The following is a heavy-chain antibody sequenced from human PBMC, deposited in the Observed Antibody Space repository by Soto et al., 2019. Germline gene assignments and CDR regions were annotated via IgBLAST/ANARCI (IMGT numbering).Heavy chain of an antibody. CDR3: ARQGGSSSAPYCYYGMDV. Sequence: SVKVSCKASGFTFTSSAVQWVRQARGQRLEWIGWIVVGSGNTNYAQKFQERVTITRDMSTSTAYMELSSLRSEDTAVYYCARQGGSSSAPYCYYGMDVWGQGTTVTVSS. CDR1: GFTFTSSA. J-gene: IGHJ6*02. D-gene: IGHD6-6*01. V-gene: IGHV1-58*01. CDR2: IVVGSGNT.